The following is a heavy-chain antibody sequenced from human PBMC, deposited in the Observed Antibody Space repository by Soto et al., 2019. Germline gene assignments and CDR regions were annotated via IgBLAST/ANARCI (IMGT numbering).Heavy chain of an antibody. Sequence: GASVKVSCKTSGFTFSSSAVHWVRQARGHRLQWIGWIDVGSANANYAQMLQERVTISRDMSTSTAYMELSGLRAEDTAVYYCARPQASGYIYGFPSWGHGTLVTVSS. CDR3: ARPQASGYIYGFPS. CDR1: GFTFSSSA. CDR2: IDVGSANA. J-gene: IGHJ5*01. V-gene: IGHV1-58*01. D-gene: IGHD5-18*01.